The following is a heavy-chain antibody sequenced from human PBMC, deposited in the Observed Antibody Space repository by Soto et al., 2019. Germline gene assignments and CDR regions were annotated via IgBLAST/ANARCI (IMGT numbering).Heavy chain of an antibody. CDR2: IYYSGST. V-gene: IGHV4-31*03. D-gene: IGHD4-17*01. CDR3: ARDHRATVTTSGFYYYYNGMDV. J-gene: IGHJ6*02. CDR1: GGSISSGGYY. Sequence: PSETLSLTCTVSGGSISSGGYYWSWIRQHPGKGLEWFGFIYYSGSTSYNPSLKSRVTISVDTSKNQFSLKLSSVTAADTAVYYSARDHRATVTTSGFYYYYNGMDVWGQGTTVTVSS.